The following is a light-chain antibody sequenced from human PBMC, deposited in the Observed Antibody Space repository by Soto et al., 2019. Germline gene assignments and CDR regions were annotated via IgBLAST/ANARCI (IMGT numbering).Light chain of an antibody. CDR2: DVI. CDR3: SSYTSSSTQV. Sequence: QSVLTQPASVSGSPGQSITISCTGTSSDVGGYNYVSWYQQHPGKASKLMIYDVINRPSGVSNRFSGSKSGNTASLTISGLQAEDEADYYCSSYTSSSTQVFGTGTKVTVL. V-gene: IGLV2-14*01. CDR1: SSDVGGYNY. J-gene: IGLJ1*01.